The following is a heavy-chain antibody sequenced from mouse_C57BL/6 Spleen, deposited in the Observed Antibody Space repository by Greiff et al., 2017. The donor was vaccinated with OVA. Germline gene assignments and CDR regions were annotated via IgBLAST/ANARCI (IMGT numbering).Heavy chain of an antibody. CDR2: IRSKSNNYAT. V-gene: IGHV10-1*01. CDR3: VRARAYYYGSSYFDY. CDR1: GFSFNTYA. D-gene: IGHD1-1*01. Sequence: EVQLVESGGGLVQPKGSLKLSCAASGFSFNTYAMNWVRQAPGKGLEWVARIRSKSNNYATYYADSVKDRFTISRDDSESMLYLQMNNLKTEDTAMYYCVRARAYYYGSSYFDYWGQGTTLTVSS. J-gene: IGHJ2*01.